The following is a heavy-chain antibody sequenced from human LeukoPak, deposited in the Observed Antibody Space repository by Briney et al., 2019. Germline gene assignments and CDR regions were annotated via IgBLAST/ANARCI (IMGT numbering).Heavy chain of an antibody. V-gene: IGHV3-7*01. Sequence: PGGSLRLSCAASGFTFSSYWMTWVRQAPGKGLEWVANINLDGSEKYYVDSVKGRFTISRDNAKNSLYLQMNSLRAEDTAVYYCAAGSYYRRGWFDPWGQGTLVTVSS. J-gene: IGHJ5*02. CDR3: AAGSYYRRGWFDP. CDR2: INLDGSEK. D-gene: IGHD3-10*01. CDR1: GFTFSSYW.